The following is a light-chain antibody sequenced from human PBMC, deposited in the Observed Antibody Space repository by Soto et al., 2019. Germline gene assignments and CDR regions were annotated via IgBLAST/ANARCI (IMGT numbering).Light chain of an antibody. CDR2: GAS. J-gene: IGKJ2*01. CDR1: QSVSSN. CDR3: QQYNNWPPYT. V-gene: IGKV3-15*01. Sequence: EIVMTQSPATLSVSPGERATLSCRASQSVSSNLAWYQQKPGQAPRRLIYGASTRATGIPARFSGSGSGTEFTLTISSLQSEDFAVYYCQQYNNWPPYTFGQGTQLEIK.